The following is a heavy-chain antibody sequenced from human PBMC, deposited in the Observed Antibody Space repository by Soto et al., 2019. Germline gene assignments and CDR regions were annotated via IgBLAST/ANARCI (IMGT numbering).Heavy chain of an antibody. CDR1: GFSLTTRGVG. CDR2: IYWDDDT. Sequence: QITLKESGPTLVKPTQTLTLTCTFSGFSLTTRGVGVGWIRQPPGKPLEWLALIYWDDDTRYSPSLKSRLAITNDTSNCRVVLTMSIIDPADTGTYFCAHSTTTVPSSFDPWAQGTLVTVSS. V-gene: IGHV2-5*02. CDR3: AHSTTTVPSSFDP. J-gene: IGHJ5*02. D-gene: IGHD4-17*01.